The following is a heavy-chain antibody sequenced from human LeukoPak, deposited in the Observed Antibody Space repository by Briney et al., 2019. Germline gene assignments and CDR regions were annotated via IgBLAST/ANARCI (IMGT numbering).Heavy chain of an antibody. CDR2: IYYSGST. CDR1: GGSISSYY. V-gene: IGHV4-59*01. Sequence: IPSETLSLTCTVSGGSISSYYWNWLRQPPGKGLEWNGYIYYSGSTNYNPSLNSRVTISVDTSKNQFSLKLSSVTAADTAVCYCARGLNGGSSGYYYDYWGQGTLVTVSS. J-gene: IGHJ4*02. CDR3: ARGLNGGSSGYYYDY. D-gene: IGHD3-22*01.